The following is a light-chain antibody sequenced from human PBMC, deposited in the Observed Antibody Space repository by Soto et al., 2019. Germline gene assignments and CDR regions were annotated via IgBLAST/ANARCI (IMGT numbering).Light chain of an antibody. CDR1: QSVSSDY. Sequence: EIVLTQSPGTLSLSPGERATLSCRASQSVSSDYLAWYQQKPGQAPRLLIYGASIRATGIPDRFSGSGSGTDFPLTISRLEPGDFAMYYCHQSWTFGQGTRVEIK. V-gene: IGKV3-20*01. J-gene: IGKJ1*01. CDR3: HQSWT. CDR2: GAS.